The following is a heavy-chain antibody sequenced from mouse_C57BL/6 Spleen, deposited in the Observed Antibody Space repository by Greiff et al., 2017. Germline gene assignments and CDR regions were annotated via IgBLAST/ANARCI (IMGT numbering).Heavy chain of an antibody. CDR1: GYTFTSYW. V-gene: IGHV1-61*01. D-gene: IGHD2-1*01. CDR3: ARFEGNSRGFAY. J-gene: IGHJ3*01. CDR2: IYPSDSET. Sequence: QVQLQQPGAELVRPGSSVKLSCKASGYTFTSYWMDWVKQRPGQGLEWIGNIYPSDSETHYNQKFKDKATLTVDKSSSTAYMQLSSLTSEDSAVXYCARFEGNSRGFAYWGQGTLVTVSA.